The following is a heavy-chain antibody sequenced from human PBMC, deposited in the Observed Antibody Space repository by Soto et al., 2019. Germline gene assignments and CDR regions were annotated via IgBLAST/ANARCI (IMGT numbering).Heavy chain of an antibody. CDR3: AKEYGSTWIDH. Sequence: PGGSLRLSCAASGFTFSTYGMHWVRQAPGKGPEWVAAMSYDGTKQYYVDSVKGRFTISRDNSRNTLFLQLNSLRDEDTAVYYCAKEYGSTWIDHWGQGTPVTVSS. V-gene: IGHV3-30*18. D-gene: IGHD6-13*01. J-gene: IGHJ4*02. CDR2: MSYDGTKQ. CDR1: GFTFSTYG.